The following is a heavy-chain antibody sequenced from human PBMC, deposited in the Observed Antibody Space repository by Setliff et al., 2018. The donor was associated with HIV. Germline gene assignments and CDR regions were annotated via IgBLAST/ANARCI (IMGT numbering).Heavy chain of an antibody. Sequence: PGGSLRLSCETSGFIFTNVWMSWVRQSPRKGLEWLARIKSKSDGGTTSYAAPVKDRFTISRDDSRNTLYLQMNSMKSDDTATYYCVGHYYDPLTGYYVWFFDVWGRGTLVTVS. CDR1: GFIFTNVW. V-gene: IGHV3-15*05. D-gene: IGHD3-9*01. CDR3: VGHYYDPLTGYYVWFFDV. CDR2: IKSKSDGGTT. J-gene: IGHJ2*01.